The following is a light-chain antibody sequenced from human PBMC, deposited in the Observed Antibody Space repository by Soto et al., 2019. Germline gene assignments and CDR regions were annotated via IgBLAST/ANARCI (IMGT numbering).Light chain of an antibody. Sequence: DIQMTQSPSTLSASVGDRVTITCRASQSFSSWLAWYQQKPGKTPNLLIYDASTLESGVPSRFSGSGSGTEFTLTISILQPDDFATYYCQQYNSYPYTFCQGTKLEIK. CDR2: DAS. V-gene: IGKV1-5*01. CDR3: QQYNSYPYT. J-gene: IGKJ2*01. CDR1: QSFSSW.